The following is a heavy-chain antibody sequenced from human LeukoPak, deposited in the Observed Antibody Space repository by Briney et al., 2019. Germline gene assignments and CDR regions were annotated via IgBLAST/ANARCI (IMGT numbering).Heavy chain of an antibody. Sequence: ASVKDSCKASGYTFTSYYLHWVRQAPGHGLEWMGIIYPSDGSTNYAQKFQGRVTMTRDTSTSTVYMELSSLRSEDTAVYYSARIDNGFDPWGQGTLVTVSS. J-gene: IGHJ5*02. CDR2: IYPSDGST. CDR3: ARIDNGFDP. V-gene: IGHV1-46*01. CDR1: GYTFTSYY.